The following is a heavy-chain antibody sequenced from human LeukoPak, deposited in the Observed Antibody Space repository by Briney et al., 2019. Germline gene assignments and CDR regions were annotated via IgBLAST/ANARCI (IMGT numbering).Heavy chain of an antibody. D-gene: IGHD3-22*01. Sequence: PGSSVKVSCKASGGTFSSYAISWVRQAPGQGLEWMGGIIPIFGTANYAQKFQGRVTITADESTSTAYMELSSLRSEDTAVYYCARVRYYYDSSGYYDPGYYGMDVWGQGTTVTVSS. CDR2: IIPIFGTA. V-gene: IGHV1-69*01. CDR3: ARVRYYYDSSGYYDPGYYGMDV. CDR1: GGTFSSYA. J-gene: IGHJ6*02.